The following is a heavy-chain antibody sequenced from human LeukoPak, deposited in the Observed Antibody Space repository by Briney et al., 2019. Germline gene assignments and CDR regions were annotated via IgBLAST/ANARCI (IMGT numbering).Heavy chain of an antibody. CDR3: ARPLEGGGSGWYGGYNWFDP. CDR2: IYYSGNT. V-gene: IGHV4-39*01. Sequence: SETLSLTCNVSGASISTNNYWGWIRQSPGEGLEWIGSIYYSGNTYYNPSLWSRVAISVDTSKNQFSLKLTSVTAADTAVYYCARPLEGGGSGWYGGYNWFDPWGQGTLVTVSS. J-gene: IGHJ5*02. CDR1: GASISTNNY. D-gene: IGHD6-19*01.